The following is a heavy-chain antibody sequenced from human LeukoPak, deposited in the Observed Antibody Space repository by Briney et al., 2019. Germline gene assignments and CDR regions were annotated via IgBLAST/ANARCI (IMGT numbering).Heavy chain of an antibody. CDR3: ARGRRYYYGSGRFDY. Sequence: SETLSLTCTGSGYSISSGYYWGWIRPPPGKGLEWSGEINHSGSTNYNPSLKSRVTISVDTSKNQFSLKLSSVTAADTAVYYCARGRRYYYGSGRFDYWGQGTLVTVSS. CDR2: INHSGST. V-gene: IGHV4-38-2*02. D-gene: IGHD3-10*01. CDR1: GYSISSGYY. J-gene: IGHJ4*02.